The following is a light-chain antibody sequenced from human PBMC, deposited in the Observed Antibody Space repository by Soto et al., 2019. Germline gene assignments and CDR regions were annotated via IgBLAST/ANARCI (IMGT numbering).Light chain of an antibody. V-gene: IGLV2-8*01. CDR1: KSDVGSYNY. Sequence: QSALSQPASVSGSPGESITISCTGTKSDVGSYNYVSWYQQYPGKAPKLMIYEVSKRPSGVPDRFSASKSGNTASLTVSGLQAEDEADYYCSSFAGGDSPVLFGGGTKVTVL. CDR3: SSFAGGDSPVL. CDR2: EVS. J-gene: IGLJ3*02.